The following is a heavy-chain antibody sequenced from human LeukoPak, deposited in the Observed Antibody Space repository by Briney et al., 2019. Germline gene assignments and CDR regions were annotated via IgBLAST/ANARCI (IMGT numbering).Heavy chain of an antibody. J-gene: IGHJ4*02. V-gene: IGHV4-39*01. CDR3: ARTRYYYNSRSYGAPYYFDH. Sequence: SETLSLTCAVSGGSISSNSYYWGWIRQPPGEGLEWIGSIYYSGSTYYNPSLKSRVTISVDTSKNQFSLKLSSVTAADTAVYYCARTRYYYNSRSYGAPYYFDHWGQGTLVTVSS. D-gene: IGHD3-10*01. CDR1: GGSISSNSYY. CDR2: IYYSGST.